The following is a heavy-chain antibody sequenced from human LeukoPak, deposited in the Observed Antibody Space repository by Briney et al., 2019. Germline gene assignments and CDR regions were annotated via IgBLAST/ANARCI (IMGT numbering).Heavy chain of an antibody. D-gene: IGHD1-14*01. CDR2: IYYIGST. J-gene: IGHJ4*02. CDR1: GGSIGSYF. V-gene: IGHV4-59*01. Sequence: PSETLSLTCTVSGGSIGSYFWSWIRQPPGKGLEWIGYIYYIGSTNYNPSLKSRVTISVDTSKNQFSLKLTSVTAADTAVYYCARTSEGVGLDSWGQGTLVTVSS. CDR3: ARTSEGVGLDS.